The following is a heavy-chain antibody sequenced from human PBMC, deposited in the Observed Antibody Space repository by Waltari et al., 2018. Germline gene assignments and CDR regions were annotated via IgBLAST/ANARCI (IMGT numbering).Heavy chain of an antibody. V-gene: IGHV4-34*01. D-gene: IGHD2-21*01. CDR2: IHYDGST. CDR3: ARYGEVPPNYFFDF. J-gene: IGHJ4*01. Sequence: QVQLHQWGAGLLKPSETLSLTCAVSGESFSGYFWSWIRQPPGKGLEWLGAIHYDGSTNYKPSLKSRLSLSVDTTKIHFSLRLTSVTAADTGMYFCARYGEVPPNYFFDFWGQGIRVTVSS. CDR1: GESFSGYF.